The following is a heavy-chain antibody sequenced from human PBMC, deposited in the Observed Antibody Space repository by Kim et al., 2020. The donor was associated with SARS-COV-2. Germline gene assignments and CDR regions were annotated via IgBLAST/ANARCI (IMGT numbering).Heavy chain of an antibody. CDR2: ISYDGSNK. Sequence: GGCLRLSCAASGFTFSSYAMHWVRQAPGKGLQWVAVISYDGSNKYYADSVKGRFTISRDNSKNTMYVQMKSLRPEDTAVYYCARVVRSSGSYYNALYYYYGMDVWGQGTPVTVSS. CDR1: GFTFSSYA. V-gene: IGHV3-30-3*01. CDR3: ARVVRSSGSYYNALYYYYGMDV. D-gene: IGHD3-10*01. J-gene: IGHJ6*02.